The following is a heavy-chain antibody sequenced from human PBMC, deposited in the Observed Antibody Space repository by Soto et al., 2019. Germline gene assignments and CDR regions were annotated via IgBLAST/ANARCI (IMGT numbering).Heavy chain of an antibody. V-gene: IGHV1-69*01. CDR2: IIPIFGTA. J-gene: IGHJ6*02. CDR3: ARAVEGGYGTYYYYGMDV. CDR1: GGTFSSYA. Sequence: QVQLVQSGAEVKKPGSSVKVSCKASGGTFSSYAISWVRQAPGQGLEWMGGIIPIFGTANYAQKFQGRVTITADESTSTAYMQLSSLRSEDTAVYYCARAVEGGYGTYYYYGMDVWGQGTTVTVSS. D-gene: IGHD5-12*01.